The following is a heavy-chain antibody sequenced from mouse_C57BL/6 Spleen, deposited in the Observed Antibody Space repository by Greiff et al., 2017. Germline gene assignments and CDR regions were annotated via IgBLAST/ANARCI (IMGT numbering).Heavy chain of an antibody. V-gene: IGHV1-54*01. D-gene: IGHD2-1*01. J-gene: IGHJ3*01. Sequence: QVQLQQSGAELVRPGTSVKVSCKASGYAFTNYLIERVKQRPGQGLEWIRVINPGSGGTNYNEKFKGKATLTADKSSSTAYMQRSSLTSEDSAVYFCARDHGKALFAYWGQGTLVTVSA. CDR2: INPGSGGT. CDR3: ARDHGKALFAY. CDR1: GYAFTNYL.